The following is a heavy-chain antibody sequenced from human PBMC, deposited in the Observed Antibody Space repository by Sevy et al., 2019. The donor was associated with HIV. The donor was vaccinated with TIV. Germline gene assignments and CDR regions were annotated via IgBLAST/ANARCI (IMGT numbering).Heavy chain of an antibody. CDR3: VANRVIAARLSFDCYYMDV. D-gene: IGHD6-6*01. J-gene: IGHJ6*03. V-gene: IGHV3-53*01. Sequence: GGSLRLSCAASGFTISSNYMSWVRQAPGKGLEWVSIINSGGSTYYADSVKGRFTISRDSSKNTLYLQMNSLRAEDTAVYYCVANRVIAARLSFDCYYMDVWGKGTTVTISS. CDR2: INSGGST. CDR1: GFTISSNY.